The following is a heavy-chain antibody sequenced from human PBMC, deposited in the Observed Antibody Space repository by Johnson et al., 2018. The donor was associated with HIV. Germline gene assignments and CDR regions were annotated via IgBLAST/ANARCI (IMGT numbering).Heavy chain of an antibody. D-gene: IGHD3-10*01. J-gene: IGHJ3*02. Sequence: QVQLVESGGGVVQPGRSLRLSCAASGFTFSSYGMHWVRQAPGKGLEWVAVISYDGSNRNYADSVKGRFTISRDNSKNTLYLQMNSLRAEDTAVYFCARNRITMGQMTSHDVFDIWGQGTMVTVSS. CDR3: ARNRITMGQMTSHDVFDI. CDR1: GFTFSSYG. V-gene: IGHV3-30*19. CDR2: ISYDGSNR.